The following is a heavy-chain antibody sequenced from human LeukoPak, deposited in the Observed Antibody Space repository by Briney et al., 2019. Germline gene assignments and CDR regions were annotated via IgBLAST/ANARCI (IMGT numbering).Heavy chain of an antibody. J-gene: IGHJ4*02. CDR1: GFTFSSCA. Sequence: GGSLRLSCAVSGFTFSSCAMTWVRQAPGKGLEWVSGIGGSGEMTNYADSVKGRFTISRDNSKNTLYLQMNSLRAEDTAVYYCAQSSRGSCIGANCYPFVYWGQGTLVTVSS. CDR3: AQSSRGSCIGANCYPFVY. V-gene: IGHV3-23*01. D-gene: IGHD2-2*01. CDR2: IGGSGEMT.